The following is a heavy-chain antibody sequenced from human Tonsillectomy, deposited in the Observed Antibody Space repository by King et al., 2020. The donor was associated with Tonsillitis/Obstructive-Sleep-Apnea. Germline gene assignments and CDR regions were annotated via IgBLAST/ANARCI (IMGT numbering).Heavy chain of an antibody. D-gene: IGHD4-11*01. CDR3: ARGTTCGFDP. CDR2: IYFCGRN. V-gene: IGHV4-31*01. Sequence: VQLQESGPGLVKPSQTLSLTCAVSGGSISSGGYYWSWIRQHPGKGLEWSWYIYFCGRNYYNPSLESLVTISVDTSKNQFSLKMGVATAADTAVYYCARGTTCGFDPWGQGTLVTVSS. CDR1: GGSISSGGYY. J-gene: IGHJ5*02.